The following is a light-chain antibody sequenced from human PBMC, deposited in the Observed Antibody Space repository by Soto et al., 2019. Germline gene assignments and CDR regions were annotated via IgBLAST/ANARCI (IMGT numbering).Light chain of an antibody. CDR1: SSDVGGYNY. CDR2: EVS. Sequence: QSALTQPASVSGSPGQSITISCTGTSSDVGGYNYVSWYQQHPGKAPKVMIYEVSNRPSGVSNRFSGSKSGNTASLTISGHQAEDEADYYCSSYTSSNTWVFGRGTKLIVL. V-gene: IGLV2-14*01. J-gene: IGLJ3*02. CDR3: SSYTSSNTWV.